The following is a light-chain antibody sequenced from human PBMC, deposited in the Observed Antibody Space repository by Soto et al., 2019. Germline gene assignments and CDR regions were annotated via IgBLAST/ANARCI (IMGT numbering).Light chain of an antibody. CDR3: MQPLQSWT. V-gene: IGKV2-28*01. CDR1: QGLLHSNGYNY. J-gene: IGKJ1*01. CDR2: LGS. Sequence: DIVMNQSPLSLPVTPGEPASISCRSSQGLLHSNGYNYLDWYLQKPGQSPQLLIYLGSNRASGVPDRFSGSGSGTDFTLKISRVEAEDVGVYYCMQPLQSWTFGQGTKV.